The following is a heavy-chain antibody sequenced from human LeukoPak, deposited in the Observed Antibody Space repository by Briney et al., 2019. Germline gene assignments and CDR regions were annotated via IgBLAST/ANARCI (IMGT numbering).Heavy chain of an antibody. V-gene: IGHV4-34*01. CDR3: ARGEVDEMATYLDY. CDR2: INHSGST. D-gene: IGHD5-24*01. J-gene: IGHJ4*02. Sequence: SETLSLTCAVYGGSFSGYYWSWIRQPPGKGLEWIGEINHSGSTNYNPSLKSRVTISVDTSKNQFSLKLSSVTAADTAVYYCARGEVDEMATYLDYWGQGTLVTVSS. CDR1: GGSFSGYY.